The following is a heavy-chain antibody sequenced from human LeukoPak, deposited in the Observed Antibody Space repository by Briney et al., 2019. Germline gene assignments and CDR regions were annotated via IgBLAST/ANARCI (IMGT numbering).Heavy chain of an antibody. V-gene: IGHV4-61*01. J-gene: IGHJ2*01. CDR3: ARDRYYYDTGSYFFFDL. Sequence: SETLSLTCTVSGGSVSSGSNYWSWIRQPPGKGLEWIGYICYSGSTNYTPSLKSRVTISVDTSKNQFSLKLSSVTAADTAVYYCARDRYYYDTGSYFFFDLWGRGTLVTVSS. D-gene: IGHD3-22*01. CDR1: GGSVSSGSNY. CDR2: ICYSGST.